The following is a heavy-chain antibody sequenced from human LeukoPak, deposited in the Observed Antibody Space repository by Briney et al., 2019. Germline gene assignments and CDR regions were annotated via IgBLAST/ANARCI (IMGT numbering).Heavy chain of an antibody. Sequence: GGSLRLSCAASGFSFISYGMHWVRQAPGKGLEWIAGIFGSGGSPHYADSVKGRFTISRDNSKNTVYLQINSLRAEDTAVYYCGKTTAGHSSGQKPAWPVDYWGQGTLVTVSS. CDR2: IFGSGGSP. CDR1: GFSFISYG. V-gene: IGHV3-23*01. CDR3: GKTTAGHSSGQKPAWPVDY. J-gene: IGHJ4*02. D-gene: IGHD6-19*01.